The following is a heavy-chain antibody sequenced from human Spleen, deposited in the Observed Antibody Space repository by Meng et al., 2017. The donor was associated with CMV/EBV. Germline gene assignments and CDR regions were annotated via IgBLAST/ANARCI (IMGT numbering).Heavy chain of an antibody. CDR1: TGYY. CDR3: ARDDGWYSSGWLQGASAQTT. Sequence: TGYYMHWVRQAPGQGLEWMGWINPNSGGTNYAQKFQGRVTMTRDTSISTAYMELSRLRSDDTAVYYCARDDGWYSSGWLQGASAQTTWGQGTLVTVSS. V-gene: IGHV1-2*02. CDR2: INPNSGGT. D-gene: IGHD6-19*01. J-gene: IGHJ4*02.